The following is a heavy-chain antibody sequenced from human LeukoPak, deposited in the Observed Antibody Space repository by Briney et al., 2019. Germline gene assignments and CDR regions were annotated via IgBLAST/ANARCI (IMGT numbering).Heavy chain of an antibody. CDR2: IYYSGST. D-gene: IGHD3-10*01. CDR3: ARVGFREPAFDY. V-gene: IGHV4-59*01. Sequence: SETLSLTCTVSGGSTSSYYWSWIRQPPGKGLEWIGYIYYSGSTNYNPSLKSRVTISVDTSKNQFSLKLSSVTAADTAVYYCARVGFREPAFDYWGQGTLVTVSS. J-gene: IGHJ4*02. CDR1: GGSTSSYY.